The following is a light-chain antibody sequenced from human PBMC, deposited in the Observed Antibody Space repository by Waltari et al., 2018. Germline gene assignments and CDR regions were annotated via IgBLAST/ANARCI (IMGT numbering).Light chain of an antibody. J-gene: IGLJ3*02. V-gene: IGLV2-14*01. CDR2: EVS. CDR1: SSDIGGYQY. CDR3: ASYTSSGTLV. Sequence: QSALTQPASVSGSPGQSITISCTGTSSDIGGYQYVPWYQQHPGIAPKRILYEVSDRPSGISYRFSGSKSGSTASLTIAGLQAEDEGHYYCASYTSSGTLVFGGGTELTVL.